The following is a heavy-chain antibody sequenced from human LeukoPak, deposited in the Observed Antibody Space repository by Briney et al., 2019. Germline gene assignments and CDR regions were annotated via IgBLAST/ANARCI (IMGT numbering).Heavy chain of an antibody. CDR1: GYTFTIYG. D-gene: IGHD6-13*01. J-gene: IGHJ6*03. V-gene: IGHV1-18*01. CDR3: ARVGHSGTRGIAAAGTFRYYYYMDV. CDR2: ISAYNGNT. Sequence: GASVKVSCKASGYTFTIYGISWVRQAPGQGLEWMGWISAYNGNTNYAQKLQGRVTMTTDTSTSTAYMELRSLRSDDTAVYYCARVGHSGTRGIAAAGTFRYYYYMDVWGKGTTVTISS.